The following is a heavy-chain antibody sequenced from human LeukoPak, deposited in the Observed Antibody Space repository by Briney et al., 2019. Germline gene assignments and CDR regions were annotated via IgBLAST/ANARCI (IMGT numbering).Heavy chain of an antibody. CDR1: GGSISSGGYY. V-gene: IGHV4-31*03. CDR3: ARSPYYYDSSGYLADAFDI. Sequence: SETLSLTCTVSGGSISSGGYYWSWIRQHPGKGLEWIGYIYYSGSTYYNPSLKSRVTISVDTSKNQFSLKLSSVTAADTAVYYCARSPYYYDSSGYLADAFDIWGQGTMVTVSS. J-gene: IGHJ3*02. D-gene: IGHD3-22*01. CDR2: IYYSGST.